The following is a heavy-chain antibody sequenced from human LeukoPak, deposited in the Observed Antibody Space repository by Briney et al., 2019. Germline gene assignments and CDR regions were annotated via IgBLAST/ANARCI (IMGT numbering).Heavy chain of an antibody. V-gene: IGHV1-69*04. J-gene: IGHJ4*02. CDR3: ARGTAAAGTIAGLIFDY. Sequence: SVKVSCKASGGTFSSYAISWVRQAPGQGLEWMGRIIPILGIANYAQKFQGRVTITADKSTSTAYMELSSLRPEDTAVYYCARGTAAAGTIAGLIFDYWGQGTLVTVSS. D-gene: IGHD6-13*01. CDR2: IIPILGIA. CDR1: GGTFSSYA.